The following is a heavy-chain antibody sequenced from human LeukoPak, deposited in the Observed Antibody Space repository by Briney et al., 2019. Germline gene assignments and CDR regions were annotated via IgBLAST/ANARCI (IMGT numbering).Heavy chain of an antibody. D-gene: IGHD6-13*01. CDR2: IYTSGST. CDR1: GGSISSGSYY. Sequence: PSQTLSLTCTVSGGSISSGSYYWSWIRQPAGKGLEWIGRIYTSGSTNYNPSLKSRVTISVDTSKNQFSLKLSSVTAADTAVYYCAKYSSSWSTFDPWGQGTLVTVSS. CDR3: AKYSSSWSTFDP. V-gene: IGHV4-61*02. J-gene: IGHJ5*02.